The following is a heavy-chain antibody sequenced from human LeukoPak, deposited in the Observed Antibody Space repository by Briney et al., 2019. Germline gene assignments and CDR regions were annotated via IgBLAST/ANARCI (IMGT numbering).Heavy chain of an antibody. CDR1: GFSFNSYW. Sequence: GGALRLPCAASGFSFNSYWMHWVRQAPGKGPVWVSRINTDGSSISYAASVEGRFTNTRDNAMNTRYLQLNSLRAEQTAVYYCARRRASGTALDCWGEGTLVSVSS. D-gene: IGHD6-19*01. CDR3: ARRRASGTALDC. J-gene: IGHJ4*02. V-gene: IGHV3-74*01. CDR2: INTDGSSI.